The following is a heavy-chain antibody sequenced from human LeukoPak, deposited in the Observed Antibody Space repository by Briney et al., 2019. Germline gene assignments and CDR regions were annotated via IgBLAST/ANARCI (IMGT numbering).Heavy chain of an antibody. CDR2: IYASGST. CDR3: AGSDFLEWPYSFDP. Sequence: SETLSLTCTVSGGSISSGSHYWNWIRQPGGKGLEWIGRIYASGSTNYNPSLKSRVTISEDTSNNQFSLKVNSVTAADTAVYYCAGSDFLEWPYSFDPWGQGTLVTVSS. CDR1: GGSISSGSHY. J-gene: IGHJ5*02. D-gene: IGHD3-3*01. V-gene: IGHV4-61*02.